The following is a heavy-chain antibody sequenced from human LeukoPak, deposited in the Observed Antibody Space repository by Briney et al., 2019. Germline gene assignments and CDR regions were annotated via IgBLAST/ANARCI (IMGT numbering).Heavy chain of an antibody. J-gene: IGHJ4*02. CDR3: ARGTRNYYDSSGIFDY. V-gene: IGHV1-69*06. CDR2: IIPIFGTA. CDR1: GYTFTSYY. Sequence: ASVKVSCKASGYTFTSYYMHWVRQAPGQGLEWMGGIIPIFGTANYAQKFQGRVTITADKSTSTAYMELSSLRSEDTAVYYCARGTRNYYDSSGIFDYWGQGTLVTVSS. D-gene: IGHD3-22*01.